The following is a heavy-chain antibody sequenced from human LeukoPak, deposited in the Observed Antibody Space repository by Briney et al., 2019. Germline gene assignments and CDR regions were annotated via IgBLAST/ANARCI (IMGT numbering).Heavy chain of an antibody. V-gene: IGHV4-34*01. CDR1: GGSFSGYY. J-gene: IGHJ6*03. CDR2: INHSGST. CDR3: ARVYSSSSKTHYYYYMDV. D-gene: IGHD6-6*01. Sequence: PSETLSLTCAVYGGSFSGYYWSWSRQPPGKGLEWIGEINHSGSTNYNPSLKSRVTISVDTSKNQFSLKLSSVTAADTAVYYCARVYSSSSKTHYYYYMDVWGKGTTVTVSS.